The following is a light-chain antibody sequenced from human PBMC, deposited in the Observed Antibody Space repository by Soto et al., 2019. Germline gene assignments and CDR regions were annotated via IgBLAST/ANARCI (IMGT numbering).Light chain of an antibody. V-gene: IGLV1-44*01. J-gene: IGLJ3*02. CDR1: SSNIGSNT. CDR2: SNN. Sequence: QSVLTQPPSASGTPGQGVIISCSGSSSNIGSNTVNWYQKLPGTAPKVLIYSNNQRPSGVPDRFSGSKSGTSASLAISGLQSEDEADYYCAAWDDSLNGRVFGGGTKVTVL. CDR3: AAWDDSLNGRV.